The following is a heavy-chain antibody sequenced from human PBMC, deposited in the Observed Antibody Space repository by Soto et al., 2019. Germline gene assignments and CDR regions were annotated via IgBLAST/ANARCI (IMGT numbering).Heavy chain of an antibody. CDR2: ISYDGSNK. D-gene: IGHD3-16*01. CDR3: ARGETVWDY. Sequence: QVQLVESGGGVVQPGRSLRLSCAASGFTFSSYAMHWVRQAPGKGLECVAVISYDGSNKYYADSVKGRFTISRDNSKNTLYLQMNSLRAEDTAVYYCARGETVWDYWGQGTLVTVSS. V-gene: IGHV3-30-3*01. CDR1: GFTFSSYA. J-gene: IGHJ4*02.